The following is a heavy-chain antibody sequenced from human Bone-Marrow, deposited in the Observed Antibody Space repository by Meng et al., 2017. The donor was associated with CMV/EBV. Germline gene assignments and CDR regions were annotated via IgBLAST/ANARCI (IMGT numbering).Heavy chain of an antibody. CDR1: GLIFSRSW. CDR3: AKVPEYQLLYGFSRYYYGMDV. J-gene: IGHJ6*01. CDR2: IEPDGSSF. Sequence: ESLKISCEASGLIFSRSWMTWVRQAPGKGLEWVANIEPDGSSFYYAGSVRGRFTISRDNAKKSLYLQMNSLRAEDTAVYYCAKVPEYQLLYGFSRYYYGMDVWGQGTTVTVSS. V-gene: IGHV3-7*01. D-gene: IGHD2-2*02.